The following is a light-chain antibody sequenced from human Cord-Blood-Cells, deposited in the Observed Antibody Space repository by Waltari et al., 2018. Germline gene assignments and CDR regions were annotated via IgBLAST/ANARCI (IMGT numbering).Light chain of an antibody. V-gene: IGLV3-19*01. CDR2: GKN. J-gene: IGLJ3*02. CDR3: NSRDSSGNHWV. CDR1: SLRSYY. Sequence: SELTQDPAVSVALGQTVRITCQGDSLRSYYASWYQQKPGQAPVLVIYGKNNRPSGIPDRVSGSSSGNTASLTITGAQAEDEADYYCNSRDSSGNHWVFGGGTKLTVL.